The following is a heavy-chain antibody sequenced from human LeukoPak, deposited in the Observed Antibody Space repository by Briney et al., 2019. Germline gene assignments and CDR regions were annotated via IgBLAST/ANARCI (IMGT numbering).Heavy chain of an antibody. Sequence: GSLRLSCAASGFPFSDYYRSGFRRAPGKGLDGVSYISSGGGTIYYAGSVKGRFTISRDNAKNSLYLQMNSLRAEDTAVYYCAPRSPPGSSYLYGMDVWGQGTTVTVSS. J-gene: IGHJ6*02. CDR2: ISSGGGTI. V-gene: IGHV3-11*01. CDR1: GFPFSDYY. D-gene: IGHD6-13*01. CDR3: APRSPPGSSYLYGMDV.